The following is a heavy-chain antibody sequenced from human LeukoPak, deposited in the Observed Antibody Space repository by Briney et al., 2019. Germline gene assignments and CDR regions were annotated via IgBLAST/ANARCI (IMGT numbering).Heavy chain of an antibody. J-gene: IGHJ4*02. D-gene: IGHD2-21*01. V-gene: IGHV3-48*03. Sequence: GGSLRLSCAASGFTFSSFEMNWVRQAPGKGLEWVSYISSSDSTTYYADSVKGRFTISRDNAKNSLYLQMNSLRAEDTAVYYCARDLFHWGQGTLVTVSS. CDR3: ARDLFH. CDR1: GFTFSSFE. CDR2: ISSSDSTT.